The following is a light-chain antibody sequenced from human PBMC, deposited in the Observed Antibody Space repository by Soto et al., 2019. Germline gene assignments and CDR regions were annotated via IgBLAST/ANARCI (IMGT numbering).Light chain of an antibody. CDR2: TAS. CDR3: QPDDSFPLN. V-gene: IGKV1-16*01. CDR1: QGINKF. Sequence: DIQMTQSPSSLSASVGDSVTITCRASQGINKFLAWFQQKPGTAPKSLISTASRLQSGVQSRFGVSGSWTHFTLAINTLQPKDLATDYCQPDDSFPLNFGGGTRVDSK. J-gene: IGKJ4*01.